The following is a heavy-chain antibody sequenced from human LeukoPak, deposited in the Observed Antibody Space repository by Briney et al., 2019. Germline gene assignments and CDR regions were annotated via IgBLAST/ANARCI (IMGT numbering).Heavy chain of an antibody. CDR2: IYYSGST. CDR1: GGSISSGGYY. CDR3: ASSPYDILTGYYPYYFDY. D-gene: IGHD3-9*01. V-gene: IGHV4-31*03. J-gene: IGHJ4*02. Sequence: SQTLSLTCTVSGGSISSGGYYWSWIRQHPGKGLEWIGYIYYSGSTYYNPSLKSRVTISVDTSKNQFSLKLSSVTAADTAVYYCASSPYDILTGYYPYYFDYWGQGTLVTVSS.